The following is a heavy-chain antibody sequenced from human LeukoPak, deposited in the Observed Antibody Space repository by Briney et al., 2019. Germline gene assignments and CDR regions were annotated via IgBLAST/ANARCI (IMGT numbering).Heavy chain of an antibody. D-gene: IGHD4-17*01. V-gene: IGHV4-59*01. Sequence: SETLSLTCTVSGGSISSYYWSWIRQPPGKGLEWIGYIYYSGSTNYNPSLKSRVTISVDTSKNQFSLKLSSVTAADTAVYYCARADYGDYDAFDIWGQGTMVTVSS. CDR3: ARADYGDYDAFDI. J-gene: IGHJ3*02. CDR1: GGSISSYY. CDR2: IYYSGST.